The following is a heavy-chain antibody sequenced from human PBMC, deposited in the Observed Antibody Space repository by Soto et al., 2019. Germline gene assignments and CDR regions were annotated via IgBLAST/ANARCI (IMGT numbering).Heavy chain of an antibody. Sequence: PSETLSLTXGVSNYSISSGYYWGWIRQPPGKGLEWIGSISHSGRTFYNPSLKSRVSISVDTSKNQFSLNLRSVTAADTAVFFCARVRVSRNSYFDSWGQGTLVTVSS. CDR3: ARVRVSRNSYFDS. CDR2: ISHSGRT. J-gene: IGHJ4*02. CDR1: NYSISSGYY. D-gene: IGHD3-10*01. V-gene: IGHV4-38-2*01.